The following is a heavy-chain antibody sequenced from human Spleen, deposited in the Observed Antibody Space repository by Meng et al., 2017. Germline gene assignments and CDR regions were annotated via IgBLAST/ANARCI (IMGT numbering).Heavy chain of an antibody. Sequence: QVQLVQSGAEVKRPGASVKVSCKASGYTLTTYYIHWVRQAPGQGLEWMGIINPSGGTTTYAQKFQGRVTMTSDTSTSTVYMDLSSLRSEDMAVYYCARCVTATPGTLDLQHWGQGTLVTVSS. CDR3: ARCVTATPGTLDLQH. CDR1: GYTLTTYY. J-gene: IGHJ1*01. V-gene: IGHV1-46*01. CDR2: INPSGGTT. D-gene: IGHD6-13*01.